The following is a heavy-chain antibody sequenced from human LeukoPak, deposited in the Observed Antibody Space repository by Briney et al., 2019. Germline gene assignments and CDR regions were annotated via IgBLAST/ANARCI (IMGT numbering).Heavy chain of an antibody. Sequence: SETLSLTCAVYGGSFSGYYWSWIRQPAGKGLEWIGRIYTSGSTNYNPSLKSRVTISVDTSKNQFSLKLNSVTAADTAIYYCARGNMWDYRRYYYYMDVWGKGTTVTVSS. V-gene: IGHV4-59*10. CDR2: IYTSGST. J-gene: IGHJ6*03. D-gene: IGHD4-11*01. CDR3: ARGNMWDYRRYYYYMDV. CDR1: GGSFSGYY.